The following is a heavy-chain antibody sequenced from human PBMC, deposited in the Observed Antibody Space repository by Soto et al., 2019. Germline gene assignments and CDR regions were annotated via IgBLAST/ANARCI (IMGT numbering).Heavy chain of an antibody. CDR1: GGSISSGGYY. J-gene: IGHJ5*02. CDR3: ARAKGYYAYNWFDP. D-gene: IGHD3-22*01. CDR2: VYYSGST. Sequence: QVQLQESGPGLVKPSQTLSLTCTVSGGSISSGGYYWSWIRQHPGKGLEWIGYVYYSGSTYYNPSLKSRVTTSADMSNNQFALKLSSLSAADTALYYCARAKGYYAYNWFDPWGQGILVTVSS. V-gene: IGHV4-31*03.